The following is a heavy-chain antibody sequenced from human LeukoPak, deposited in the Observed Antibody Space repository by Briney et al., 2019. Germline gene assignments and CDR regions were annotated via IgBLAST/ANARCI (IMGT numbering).Heavy chain of an antibody. CDR1: GGSISSSSYY. CDR2: IYYSGST. J-gene: IGHJ6*03. Sequence: SETLSLTCTVSGGSISSSSYYWGWIRQPPGKGLEWIGSIYYSGSTYYNPSLKSRVTISVDTSKNQFSLKLSSVTAADTAVYYCARDPREIVVVPAAIRADYYYYYYMDVWGKGTTVTVSS. CDR3: ARDPREIVVVPAAIRADYYYYYYMDV. V-gene: IGHV4-39*07. D-gene: IGHD2-2*02.